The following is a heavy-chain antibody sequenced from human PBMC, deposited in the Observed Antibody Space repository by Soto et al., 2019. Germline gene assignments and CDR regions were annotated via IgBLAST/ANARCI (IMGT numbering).Heavy chain of an antibody. Sequence: EVQLVESGGGLVQPGGSLRLSCEGSGFTFSNFWMTWVRQAPVKGLEWVANINEDGSERYYVDSVKGRFTISTDNAKNSLYLQMNSLRDEDTAVYYCARGRSNAFDIWGQGTMVTVSS. CDR3: ARGRSNAFDI. V-gene: IGHV3-7*04. CDR1: GFTFSNFW. CDR2: INEDGSER. J-gene: IGHJ3*02.